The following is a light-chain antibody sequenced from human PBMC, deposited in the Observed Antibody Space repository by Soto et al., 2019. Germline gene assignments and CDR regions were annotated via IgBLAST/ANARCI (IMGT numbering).Light chain of an antibody. Sequence: VLTQAPRTLSLSPGERATLSCRASQNVNNNFVAWYQQKPGQAPSLLIYVVSDRATGVPDRFSGSGSGTDFTLTISRLEPEDFAVYYCQQHGASITFGGGTRVENK. CDR2: VVS. CDR1: QNVNNNF. CDR3: QQHGASIT. J-gene: IGKJ4*01. V-gene: IGKV3-20*01.